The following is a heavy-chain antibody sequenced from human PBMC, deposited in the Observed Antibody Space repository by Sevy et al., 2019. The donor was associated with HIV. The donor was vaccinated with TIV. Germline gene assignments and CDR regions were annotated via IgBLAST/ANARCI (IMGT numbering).Heavy chain of an antibody. Sequence: GGSLRLSCVGSGITISSHWMNWVRQAPGKGLEWVANINQDGSEKYHVDSVKGRFTISRDNAKNSGYLQMHSLRVEDSGVYYCARAMRVWGQGTTVTVSS. CDR2: INQDGSEK. V-gene: IGHV3-7*01. J-gene: IGHJ6*02. CDR1: GITISSHW. CDR3: ARAMRV.